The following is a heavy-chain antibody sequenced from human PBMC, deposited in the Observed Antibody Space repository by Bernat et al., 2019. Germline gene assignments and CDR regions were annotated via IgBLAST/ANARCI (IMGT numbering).Heavy chain of an antibody. J-gene: IGHJ4*02. CDR3: AAYSGYDFLDY. Sequence: QVQLQESGPGLVKPSETLSLTCTVSGGSVSSGSYYWSWIRQPPGKGLEWIGYIYYSGSTNYNPSLKSRVTISVDTSKNQFSLKLSSVTAADTAVYYCAAYSGYDFLDYWGQGTLLTVSS. D-gene: IGHD5-12*01. V-gene: IGHV4-61*01. CDR1: GGSVSSGSYY. CDR2: IYYSGST.